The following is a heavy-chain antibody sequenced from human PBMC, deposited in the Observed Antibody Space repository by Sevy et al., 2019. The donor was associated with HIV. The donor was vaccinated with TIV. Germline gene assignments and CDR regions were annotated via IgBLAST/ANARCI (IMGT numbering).Heavy chain of an antibody. CDR2: IYYSRST. V-gene: IGHV4-39*01. CDR3: ARRDGYNLGYYYMDV. Sequence: SETRSLTCSVSGGSIGSSDHYWDWIRQPPGKGLEWIGSIYYSRSTYYNPSLKSRVTISVDTSKNQFSLKLSSVTAADTAVYYCARRDGYNLGYYYMDVWGKGTTVTVSS. J-gene: IGHJ6*03. D-gene: IGHD5-12*01. CDR1: GGSIGSSDHY.